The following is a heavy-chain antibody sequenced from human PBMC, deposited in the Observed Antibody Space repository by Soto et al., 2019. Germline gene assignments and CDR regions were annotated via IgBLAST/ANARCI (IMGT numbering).Heavy chain of an antibody. CDR2: ISSSSSTI. D-gene: IGHD3-22*01. CDR3: ARDGYRYYYDSSGYRDAFDI. J-gene: IGHJ3*02. V-gene: IGHV3-48*02. Sequence: GGSLRLSCAASGFTFSSYSMNWVRQAPGKGLEWVSYISSSSSTIYYADSVKGRFTISRDNAKNSLYLQMNSLRDEDTAVYYYARDGYRYYYDSSGYRDAFDIWGQGTMVTVSS. CDR1: GFTFSSYS.